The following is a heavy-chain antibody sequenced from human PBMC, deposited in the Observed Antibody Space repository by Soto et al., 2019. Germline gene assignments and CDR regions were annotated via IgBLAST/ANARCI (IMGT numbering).Heavy chain of an antibody. CDR3: ATEVPRYGDYVSYFDY. CDR1: GYTLTELS. CDR2: FDPEDGET. D-gene: IGHD4-17*01. V-gene: IGHV1-24*01. J-gene: IGHJ4*02. Sequence: GASVKVSCEVSGYTLTELSMHWVRQAPGKGLEWMGGFDPEDGETIYAQKFQGRVTMTEDTSTDTAYMELSSLRSEDTAVYYCATEVPRYGDYVSYFDYWGQGTLVTVSS.